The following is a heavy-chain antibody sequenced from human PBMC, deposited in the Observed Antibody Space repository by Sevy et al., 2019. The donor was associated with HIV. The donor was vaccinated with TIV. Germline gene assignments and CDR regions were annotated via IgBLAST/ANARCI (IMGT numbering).Heavy chain of an antibody. CDR1: GFTFSNAW. D-gene: IGHD3-16*01. Sequence: GESLKISCAASGFTFSNAWMSWVRQAPGKGLEWVGRIKSKTDGGTTDYAAPVKGRFTISRDDSKNTLYLQMNSLKTEDTAVYYCTTKFGGPIPVGWGQGTLVTVSS. V-gene: IGHV3-15*01. CDR3: TTKFGGPIPVG. J-gene: IGHJ4*02. CDR2: IKSKTDGGTT.